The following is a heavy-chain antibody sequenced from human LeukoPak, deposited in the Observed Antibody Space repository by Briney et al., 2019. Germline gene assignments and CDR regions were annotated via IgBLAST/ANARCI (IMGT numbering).Heavy chain of an antibody. V-gene: IGHV3-21*01. Sequence: GGSLRLSCAASGFTFSSYSMNWVRQAPGKGLEWVSSISSSSSYIYYAESVKGRFTISRDNAKNSLYLQMNSLRAEDTAVYYCVYGSGSYYSWGQGTLVTVSS. D-gene: IGHD3-10*01. CDR2: ISSSSSYI. J-gene: IGHJ4*02. CDR3: VYGSGSYYS. CDR1: GFTFSSYS.